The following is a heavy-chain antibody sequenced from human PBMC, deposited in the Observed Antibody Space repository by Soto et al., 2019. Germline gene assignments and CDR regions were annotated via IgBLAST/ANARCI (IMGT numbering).Heavy chain of an antibody. J-gene: IGHJ4*01. V-gene: IGHV3-66*01. CDR2: IYSADNT. CDR1: GLSVSSND. Sequence: PGWSLRLSCAASGLSVSSNDMSWVRQAPGKGLECVSIIYSADNTFYVDSVKGRFIISRDNSKNTVYLQMNSLRADDTAVYYCASGSLYWGQGTMGTVSS. CDR3: ASGSLY.